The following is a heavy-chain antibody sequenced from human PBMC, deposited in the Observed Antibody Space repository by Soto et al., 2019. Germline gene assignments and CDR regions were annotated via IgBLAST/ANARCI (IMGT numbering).Heavy chain of an antibody. Sequence: GGSLRLSCAASGFTFSSYAMHWVRQAPGKGLEWVAVISYDGSNKYYADSVKGRFTISRDNSKNTPYLQMNSLRAEDTAVYYCARDASSRPGILQHWGQGTLVTVSS. CDR1: GFTFSSYA. J-gene: IGHJ1*01. CDR3: ARDASSRPGILQH. D-gene: IGHD1-20*01. CDR2: ISYDGSNK. V-gene: IGHV3-30-3*01.